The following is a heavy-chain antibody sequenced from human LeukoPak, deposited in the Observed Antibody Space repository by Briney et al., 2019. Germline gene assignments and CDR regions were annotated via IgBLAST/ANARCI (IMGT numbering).Heavy chain of an antibody. V-gene: IGHV3-23*01. CDR2: IYENGGTT. Sequence: PGGSLRLSCVGSGFTFRSHAMSWVRQAPEKGLEFVSGIYENGGTTYYADSVKGRFSISRDNSKNTLYLQMDSLRGEDTAVYYCAKXXRIGYSAHFDYWGQGALVTVSS. D-gene: IGHD2-21*01. CDR1: GFTFRSHA. CDR3: AKXXRIGYSAHFDY. J-gene: IGHJ4*02.